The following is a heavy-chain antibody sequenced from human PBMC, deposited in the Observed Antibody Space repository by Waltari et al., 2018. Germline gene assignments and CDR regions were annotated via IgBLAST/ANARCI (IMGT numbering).Heavy chain of an antibody. J-gene: IGHJ4*02. V-gene: IGHV4-59*01. CDR2: IYYSGST. D-gene: IGHD6-19*01. CDR1: GGSIISYY. CDR3: ACGWYGDFDY. Sequence: QVQLQESGPGLVKPSETLSLTCTVSGGSIISYYWSWIRQPPGKGLEWIGYIYYSGSTNYNPSLKSRVTISVDTSKNQFSLKLSSVTAADTAVYYCACGWYGDFDYWGQGTLVTVSS.